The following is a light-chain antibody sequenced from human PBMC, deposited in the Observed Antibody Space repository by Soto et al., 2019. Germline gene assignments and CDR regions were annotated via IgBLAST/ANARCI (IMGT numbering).Light chain of an antibody. J-gene: IGKJ1*01. CDR3: QQRANWPPSWT. V-gene: IGKV3-11*01. CDR1: QSVSSY. Sequence: ELVLTQSPATLSLSPGERATLSCRASQSVSSYLAWYQQKPGQAPRLLIYDASNRATGMPARFSGSGSGTDFTLTISSLEPEDFAVYYCQQRANWPPSWTFGQGTKVEIK. CDR2: DAS.